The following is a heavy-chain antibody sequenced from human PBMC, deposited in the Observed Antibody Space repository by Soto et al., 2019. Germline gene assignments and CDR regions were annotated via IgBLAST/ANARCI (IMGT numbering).Heavy chain of an antibody. CDR3: ASDGITPRWFDP. V-gene: IGHV1-18*01. D-gene: IGHD1-1*01. CDR2: ISAYNGNT. CDR1: RYTVTPHG. Sequence: ASVKVSRKPSRYTVTPHGISLVRPAPGQGLEWLGWISAYNGNTNYAQKLQGRVTMTTDTSTSTAYMELRSLRSADTAVYYCASDGITPRWFDPWGQGTLVTVSS. J-gene: IGHJ5*02.